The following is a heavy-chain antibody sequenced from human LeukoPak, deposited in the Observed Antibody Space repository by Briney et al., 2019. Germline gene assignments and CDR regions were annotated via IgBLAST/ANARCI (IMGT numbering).Heavy chain of an antibody. Sequence: GASVKVPCKASGYTFTGYYMHRVRQAPGQGLEWMGWINPNSGGTNYAQKFQGRVTMTRGTSISTAYMELSRLRSDDTAVYYCARGREAAMVTPQVDYWGQGTLVTVSS. J-gene: IGHJ4*02. CDR3: ARGREAAMVTPQVDY. D-gene: IGHD5-18*01. CDR2: INPNSGGT. CDR1: GYTFTGYY. V-gene: IGHV1-2*02.